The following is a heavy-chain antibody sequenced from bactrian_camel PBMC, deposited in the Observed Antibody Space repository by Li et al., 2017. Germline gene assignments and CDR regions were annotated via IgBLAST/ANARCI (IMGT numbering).Heavy chain of an antibody. Sequence: VQLVESGGALVQTGGSLRLSCAASGFTVSDFYMIWVRQAPGKGLEWVSSIATDGSRAYYVDSVKGRFTISRDNANSTLYLQMNSLKPEDAGMYYCATNVVLGMCPRAYEWRYWGQGTQVTVS. V-gene: IGHV3-2*01. D-gene: IGHD1*01. CDR3: ATNVVLGMCPRAYEWRY. J-gene: IGHJ4*01. CDR1: GFTVSDFY. CDR2: IATDGSRA.